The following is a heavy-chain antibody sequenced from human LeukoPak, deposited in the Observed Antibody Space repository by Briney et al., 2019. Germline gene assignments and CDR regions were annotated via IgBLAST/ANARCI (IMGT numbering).Heavy chain of an antibody. CDR1: GYSISSGYY. J-gene: IGHJ4*02. V-gene: IGHV4-38-2*02. CDR3: ARAPGAALD. D-gene: IGHD2-15*01. Sequence: PSETLSLTCSVSGYSISSGYYWGWIRQPPGKGLEWIGSIYQSGTTSYNPSLKSRVTVSLDMSKNQFSLKLSSVTAADTAVYYCARAPGAALDWGQGTLVTVSS. CDR2: IYQSGTT.